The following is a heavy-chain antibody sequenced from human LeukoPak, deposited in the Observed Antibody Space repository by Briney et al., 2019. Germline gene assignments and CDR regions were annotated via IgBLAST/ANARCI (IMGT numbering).Heavy chain of an antibody. CDR3: ARLRGNYDPKQPFDY. Sequence: SETLSLTCTVSGGSISSSSYYWGWLRQPPGKGQEWIGSIYYSGSTYYNPSLKSRVTISVDTSTNQFSLKLSSVTAADTAVYYCARLRGNYDPKQPFDYWGQGTLVTVSS. CDR2: IYYSGST. D-gene: IGHD3-22*01. CDR1: GGSISSSSYY. J-gene: IGHJ4*02. V-gene: IGHV4-39*01.